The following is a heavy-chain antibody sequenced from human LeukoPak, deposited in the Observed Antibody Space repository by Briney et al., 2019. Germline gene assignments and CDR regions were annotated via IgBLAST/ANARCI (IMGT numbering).Heavy chain of an antibody. CDR2: IYHSGST. D-gene: IGHD5/OR15-5a*01. V-gene: IGHV4-4*02. CDR1: GGSISSSXW. J-gene: IGHJ4*02. Sequence: TXXVSGGSISSSXWWSXVRQPPGXXXEWIGEIYHSGSTNYNPSLKSRVTISVDKSKNQFSLKLSSVTAADTAVYYCARGSTFNYFDYWGQGTLVTVSS. CDR3: ARGSTFNYFDY.